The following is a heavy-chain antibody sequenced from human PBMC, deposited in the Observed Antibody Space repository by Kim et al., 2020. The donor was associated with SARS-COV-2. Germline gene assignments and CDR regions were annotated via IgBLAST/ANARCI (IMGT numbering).Heavy chain of an antibody. Sequence: GGSLRLSCAASGFTVSSNYMSWVRQAPGKGLQWVSVIYSGGSTYYADSVKGRFTISRDNSKNTLYLQMNSLRAEDTAVYYCAGAMVRGVIITGGMDVWGQGTTVTLSS. V-gene: IGHV3-53*01. D-gene: IGHD3-10*01. CDR3: AGAMVRGVIITGGMDV. CDR2: IYSGGST. J-gene: IGHJ6*02. CDR1: GFTVSSNY.